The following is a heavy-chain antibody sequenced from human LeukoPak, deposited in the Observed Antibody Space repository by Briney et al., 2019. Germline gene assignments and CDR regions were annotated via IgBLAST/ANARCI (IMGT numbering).Heavy chain of an antibody. D-gene: IGHD2-2*01. Sequence: ASVKISCKASGYTFTSYDINWVRQAPGQGLEWMGWMNPNSGNTGYAQKFQGRVTMTRNTSISTAYMELSSLRSEDTAVYYCARVMRESIVVVPAATGKYYFDYWGQGTLVTVSS. CDR3: ARVMRESIVVVPAATGKYYFDY. CDR2: MNPNSGNT. J-gene: IGHJ4*02. V-gene: IGHV1-8*01. CDR1: GYTFTSYD.